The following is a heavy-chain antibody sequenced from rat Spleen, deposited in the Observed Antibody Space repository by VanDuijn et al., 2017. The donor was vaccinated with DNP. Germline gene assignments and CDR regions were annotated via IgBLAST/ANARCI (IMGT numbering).Heavy chain of an antibody. V-gene: IGHV5-22*01. CDR3: AGWREDFGAFDY. J-gene: IGHJ2*01. CDR1: GFTFSDYY. D-gene: IGHD4-3*01. CDR2: ISYDGGST. Sequence: EVQLVESGGGLVQPGRSLKLSCAASGFTFSDYYMAWVRQAPTKGLECVAYISYDGGSTYYGDTVKGRFTISRDNAKSTLYLQMNSLRSEDMATYFCAGWREDFGAFDYWGQGVMVTVSS.